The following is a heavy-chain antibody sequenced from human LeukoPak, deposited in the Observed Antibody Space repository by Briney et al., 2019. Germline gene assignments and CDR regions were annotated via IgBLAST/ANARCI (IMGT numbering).Heavy chain of an antibody. CDR3: GINRPGKALDI. CDR1: GYTFTDYF. J-gene: IGHJ3*02. CDR2: IGPKSGDT. V-gene: IGHV1-2*02. Sequence: ASVKVSCKASGYTFTDYFIHWVRQAPGQGLEWMGWIGPKSGDTSYSQKFQGRVTVTRDTSISTVYMELSGLRSDDTAVYYCGINRPGKALDIWGQGTMVTVSS. D-gene: IGHD3-10*01.